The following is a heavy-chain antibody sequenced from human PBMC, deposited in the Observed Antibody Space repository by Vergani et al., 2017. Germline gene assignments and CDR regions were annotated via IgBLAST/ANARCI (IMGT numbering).Heavy chain of an antibody. V-gene: IGHV3-23*04. Sequence: EVQLVESGGGLVKPGGSLRLSCAASGFTFSSYSMNWVRQAPGKGLEWVSAISGSGGSTYYADSVKGRFTISRDNSKKTLYLQMNSLRAYDTAVYYCARDPYYYDRSGYRWFDPWGQGTTVTVSS. CDR1: GFTFSSYS. CDR2: ISGSGGST. CDR3: ARDPYYYDRSGYRWFDP. D-gene: IGHD3-22*01. J-gene: IGHJ5*01.